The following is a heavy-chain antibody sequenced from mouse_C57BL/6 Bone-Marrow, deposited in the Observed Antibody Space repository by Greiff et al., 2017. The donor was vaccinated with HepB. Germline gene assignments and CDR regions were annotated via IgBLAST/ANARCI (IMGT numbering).Heavy chain of an antibody. J-gene: IGHJ4*01. D-gene: IGHD3-3*01. Sequence: QVHVKQSGPELVRPGASVKISCKAPGYTFTSHWMQWVRQRPGQGLEWIGEIFPGSGSTYYNEKFKGKATLTVDTSSSTAYMQLSSLTSEDSAVYFCARPWDRDYAMDYWGQGTSVTVSS. CDR2: IFPGSGST. CDR3: ARPWDRDYAMDY. CDR1: GYTFTSHW. V-gene: IGHV1-56*01.